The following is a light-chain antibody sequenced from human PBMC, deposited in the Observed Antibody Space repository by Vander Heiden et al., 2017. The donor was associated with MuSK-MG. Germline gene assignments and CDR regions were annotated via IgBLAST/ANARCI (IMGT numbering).Light chain of an antibody. CDR1: SSDVGGYNY. V-gene: IGLV2-11*01. Sequence: QSALTQPRSVSGSPGQAVTISCTGTSSDVGGYNYVSWYQQHPGKALMLMIYDVSKRPSVVPDLFSGSKSANTASLTISGLQAEDDAYYYCCSYAGSFVVFGGGTKLTVL. J-gene: IGLJ2*01. CDR2: DVS. CDR3: CSYAGSFVV.